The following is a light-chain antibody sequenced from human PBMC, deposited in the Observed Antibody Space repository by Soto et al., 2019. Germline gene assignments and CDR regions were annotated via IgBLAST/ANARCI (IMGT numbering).Light chain of an antibody. CDR2: DVS. CDR3: CSFTSSSTPGYV. V-gene: IGLV2-14*03. Sequence: QSALAQPASVPGSPGQSIAISCAGTISDVGGYNSVSWYQQHPGKAPKLMIYDVSNRPSGVSNRFSGSKSVNTASLTISGLQAEDEADYYCCSFTSSSTPGYVFGTGTKVTVL. J-gene: IGLJ1*01. CDR1: ISDVGGYNS.